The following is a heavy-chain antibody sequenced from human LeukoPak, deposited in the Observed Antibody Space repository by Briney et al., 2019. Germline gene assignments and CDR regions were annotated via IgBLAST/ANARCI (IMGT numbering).Heavy chain of an antibody. V-gene: IGHV3-7*03. J-gene: IGHJ4*02. D-gene: IGHD2-8*02. CDR1: GFTFSSYW. CDR2: INHNGNVN. Sequence: GGSLRLSCAASGFTFSSYWMNWARQAPGKGLEWVASINHNGNVNYYVDSVKGRFTISRDNAKNSLYLQMSNLRAEDTAVYYCARDRLRSGGAADWGQGTLVTVSS. CDR3: ARDRLRSGGAAD.